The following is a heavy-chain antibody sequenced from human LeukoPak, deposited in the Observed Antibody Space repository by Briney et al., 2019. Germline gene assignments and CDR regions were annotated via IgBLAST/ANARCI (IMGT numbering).Heavy chain of an antibody. Sequence: SETLSLTCTVSGGSISSGDYYWSWTRQPPGKGLEWIGYIYYSGSTYYNPSLKSRVTISVDTSKNQFSLKLSSVTAADTAVYYCAREVNNDYGDRRGFDYWGQGTLVTVSS. CDR3: AREVNNDYGDRRGFDY. V-gene: IGHV4-30-4*01. J-gene: IGHJ4*02. CDR1: GGSISSGDYY. CDR2: IYYSGST. D-gene: IGHD4-17*01.